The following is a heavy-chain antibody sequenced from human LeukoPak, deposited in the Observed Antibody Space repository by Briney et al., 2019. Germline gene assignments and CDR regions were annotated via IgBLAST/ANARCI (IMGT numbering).Heavy chain of an antibody. CDR2: IWYDGSNK. D-gene: IGHD6-13*01. Sequence: SGGSLRLSCAASGFTFSSYGMHWVRQAPGKGLEWVAVIWYDGSNKYYADSVKGRFTISRDNSKNTLYLQMNSLRAEDTAVYYCARDRAYSSRLFDNWGQGTLVTVSS. CDR3: ARDRAYSSRLFDN. J-gene: IGHJ4*02. V-gene: IGHV3-33*01. CDR1: GFTFSSYG.